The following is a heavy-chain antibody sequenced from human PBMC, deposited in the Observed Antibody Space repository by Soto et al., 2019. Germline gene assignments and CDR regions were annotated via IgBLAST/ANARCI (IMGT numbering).Heavy chain of an antibody. CDR2: ISYAGSNK. D-gene: IGHD3-22*01. Sequence: QVQLVESGGGVVQPARSLRLSCAASGLTFSSYGMHWVRQAPGKGLEWVAVISYAGSNKHYADSVKGRFTISRDNSKNTLDLQMNSLRAEDTAVYYCAKDTYYHDSSGYYIFDSWGQGTLVTVSS. J-gene: IGHJ4*02. CDR3: AKDTYYHDSSGYYIFDS. CDR1: GLTFSSYG. V-gene: IGHV3-30*18.